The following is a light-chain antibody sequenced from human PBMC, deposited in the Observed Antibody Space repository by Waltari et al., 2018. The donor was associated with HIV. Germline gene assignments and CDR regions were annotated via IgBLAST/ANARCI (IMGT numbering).Light chain of an antibody. CDR3: AAWDDSLSGLV. J-gene: IGLJ2*01. Sequence: QSVLTQPPSSSGTPGQRFTIPCSGSSSNIGSNYVYWYQQLPGTAPKLLIYGNTQRPSGVPDRFSGSKSRTSASLAISGLRSEDEADYYCAAWDDSLSGLVFGGGTKLTVL. CDR2: GNT. V-gene: IGLV1-47*01. CDR1: SSNIGSNY.